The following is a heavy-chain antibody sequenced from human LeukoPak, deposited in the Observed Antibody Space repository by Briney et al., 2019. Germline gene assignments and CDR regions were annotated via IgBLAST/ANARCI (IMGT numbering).Heavy chain of an antibody. CDR3: ARRDYDILTGHQTLFDY. D-gene: IGHD3-9*01. CDR2: TYYSGST. CDR1: GGSISSGDYY. V-gene: IGHV4-30-4*01. J-gene: IGHJ4*02. Sequence: SETLSLTCTVSGGSISSGDYYWSWIRQPPGKGLEWIGYTYYSGSTYYNPSLKSRVTISVDTSKNQLSLKLSSVTAADTAVYYCARRDYDILTGHQTLFDYWGQGTLVTVSS.